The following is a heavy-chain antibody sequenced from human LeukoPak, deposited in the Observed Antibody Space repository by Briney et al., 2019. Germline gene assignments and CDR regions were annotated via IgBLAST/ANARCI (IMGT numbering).Heavy chain of an antibody. Sequence: GGSLRLSCAASGFTFSSYGMPWVRQAPGKGLEWVAVISYDGSNKYYADSVKGRFTISRDNSKNTLYLQMNSLRAEDTAVYYCAKESAAAAMAYWGQGTLVTVSS. CDR3: AKESAAAAMAY. D-gene: IGHD2-2*01. J-gene: IGHJ4*02. CDR2: ISYDGSNK. CDR1: GFTFSSYG. V-gene: IGHV3-30*18.